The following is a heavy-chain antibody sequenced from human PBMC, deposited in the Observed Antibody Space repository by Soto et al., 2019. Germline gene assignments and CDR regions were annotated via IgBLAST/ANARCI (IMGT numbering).Heavy chain of an antibody. CDR2: IIPIFGTA. D-gene: IGHD6-13*01. Sequence: GASVKVSCKASGGTFSSYAISCVRQAPGQGLEWMGGIIPIFGTANYAQKFQGRVTITADESTSTAYMELSSLRSEDTAVYYCARARGYSSSWYVAFDIWGQGTMVTVSS. V-gene: IGHV1-69*13. CDR3: ARARGYSSSWYVAFDI. J-gene: IGHJ3*02. CDR1: GGTFSSYA.